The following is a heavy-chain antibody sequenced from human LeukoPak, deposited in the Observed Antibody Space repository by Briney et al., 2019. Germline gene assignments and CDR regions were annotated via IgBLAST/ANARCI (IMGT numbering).Heavy chain of an antibody. Sequence: GGSLRLSCAASGFSVSSNYMSWVRQAPGKGLEWVSVIYSGGSTYYADSVKGRFTISRDNSKNTLYLQMNSLRAEDTAVYYCARDNQATGYAFDIWGQGTIITVSS. J-gene: IGHJ3*02. CDR1: GFSVSSNY. CDR3: ARDNQATGYAFDI. CDR2: IYSGGST. D-gene: IGHD1-1*01. V-gene: IGHV3-66*01.